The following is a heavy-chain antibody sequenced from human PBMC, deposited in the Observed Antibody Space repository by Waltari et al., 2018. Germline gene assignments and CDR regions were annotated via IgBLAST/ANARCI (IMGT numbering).Heavy chain of an antibody. V-gene: IGHV4-61*02. CDR2: IYTSGST. CDR3: ARAATVVTGGAFDI. CDR1: GGSISSGSYY. D-gene: IGHD4-17*01. J-gene: IGHJ3*02. Sequence: QVQLQESGPGLVKPSQTLSLTCTVSGGSISSGSYYWSWIRQPAGKGLEWIGRIYTSGSTNYHPSLKGRVTISVDTSKNQFSLKLSSVTAADTAVYYCARAATVVTGGAFDIWGQGTMVTVSS.